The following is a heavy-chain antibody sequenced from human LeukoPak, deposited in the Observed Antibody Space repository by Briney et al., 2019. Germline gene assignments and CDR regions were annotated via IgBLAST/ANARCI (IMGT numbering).Heavy chain of an antibody. CDR3: AKDSSSSTSCYVEY. J-gene: IGHJ4*02. Sequence: GGSLRLSCAASGFTFDDYAMHWVRQAPGKGLEWVSLISGDGGSTYYADSVKGRFTVSRDNSKNSLYVQMNSLRTEDTALYYCAKDSSSSTSCYVEYWGQGTLVTVSS. D-gene: IGHD2-2*01. CDR2: ISGDGGST. V-gene: IGHV3-43*02. CDR1: GFTFDDYA.